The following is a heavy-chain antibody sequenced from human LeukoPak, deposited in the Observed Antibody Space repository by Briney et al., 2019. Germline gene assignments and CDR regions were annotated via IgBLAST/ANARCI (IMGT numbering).Heavy chain of an antibody. CDR3: ARLASGYSSGWLAY. V-gene: IGHV5-51*01. D-gene: IGHD6-19*01. CDR2: IYPGDSDT. J-gene: IGHJ4*02. CDR1: GYSFTNYW. Sequence: GESLQISCKGSGYSFTNYWIGWVRQLPGEGLEWMGIIYPGDSDTRYSPSLQGQVTMSADKSIRTAYLQWSSLKASDTAMYYCARLASGYSSGWLAYRGQGTLVTVSS.